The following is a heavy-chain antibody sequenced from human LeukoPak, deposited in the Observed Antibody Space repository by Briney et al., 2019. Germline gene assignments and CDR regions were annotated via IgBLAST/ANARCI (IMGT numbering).Heavy chain of an antibody. CDR1: GFPFSTFE. D-gene: IGHD5-12*01. J-gene: IGHJ4*02. V-gene: IGHV3-23*01. CDR3: VKGGWLDY. Sequence: PGGSLRFSCAASGFPFSTFEMTWVRQAPGKGLEWVSFISGSGDKTYYADSVKGRFTISRDDSKNTLYLQLNSLGAEDTALYYCVKGGWLDYWGQGALVTVSS. CDR2: ISGSGDKT.